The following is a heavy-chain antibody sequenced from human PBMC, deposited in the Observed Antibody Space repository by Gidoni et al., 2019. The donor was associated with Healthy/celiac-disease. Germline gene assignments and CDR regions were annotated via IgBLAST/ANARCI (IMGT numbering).Heavy chain of an antibody. CDR3: ARETRGDRSGYLLGFDY. D-gene: IGHD3-22*01. CDR1: GGTFSSYA. J-gene: IGHJ4*02. Sequence: QVQLVQSGAEVKKPGSSVKVSCKASGGTFSSYAISWVRQAPGQGLEWMGGIIPNVGTANYGQKFQGRVTITADEYTSTAYMELSSLRSEETAVYYCARETRGDRSGYLLGFDYWGQGTLVTVSS. CDR2: IIPNVGTA. V-gene: IGHV1-69*01.